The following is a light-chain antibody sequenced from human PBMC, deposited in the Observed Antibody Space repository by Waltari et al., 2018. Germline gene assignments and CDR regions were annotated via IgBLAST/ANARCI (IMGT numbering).Light chain of an antibody. Sequence: DIQMTQSPSSLSASVGDRVTMTCRASQNINKFLNWYQQKVGKAPNLLIYGASSLQSGVSSRFSGSGSGTDFTLTITSLQPEDFATYYCQQSNSSPQTFGQGTKVEIK. J-gene: IGKJ1*01. CDR3: QQSNSSPQT. CDR2: GAS. CDR1: QNINKF. V-gene: IGKV1-39*01.